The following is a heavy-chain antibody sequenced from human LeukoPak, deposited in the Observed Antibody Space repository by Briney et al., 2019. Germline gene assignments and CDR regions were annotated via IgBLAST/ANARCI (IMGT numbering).Heavy chain of an antibody. V-gene: IGHV3-30*04. CDR2: ISYDGSNK. J-gene: IGHJ5*02. CDR1: GFTFSSYA. CDR3: ARDLGGDGYNFLSWFDP. Sequence: GGSLRRSGAASGFTFSSYAMHWVRQAPGKGLEGGAVISYDGSNKYYADSVRGRFTISRDNSKNTLYLQMNGLRAEDTAVYCCARDLGGDGYNFLSWFDPWGQGTLVTVSS. D-gene: IGHD5-24*01.